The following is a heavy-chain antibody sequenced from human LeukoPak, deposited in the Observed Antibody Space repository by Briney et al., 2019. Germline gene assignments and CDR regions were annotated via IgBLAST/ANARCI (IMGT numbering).Heavy chain of an antibody. Sequence: PGGSLRLSCAASGFTFSSYAMSWDRQAPGKGLEWVSAISGSGGSTYYADSVKGRFTISRDNSKNTLYLQMNSLRAEDTAVYYCAKNRYDSSGYYSGEFWVEYFQHWGQGTLVTVSS. CDR1: GFTFSSYA. D-gene: IGHD3-22*01. CDR3: AKNRYDSSGYYSGEFWVEYFQH. V-gene: IGHV3-23*01. J-gene: IGHJ1*01. CDR2: ISGSGGST.